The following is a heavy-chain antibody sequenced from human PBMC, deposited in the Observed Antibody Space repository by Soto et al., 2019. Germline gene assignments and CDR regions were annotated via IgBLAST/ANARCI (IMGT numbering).Heavy chain of an antibody. V-gene: IGHV4-4*02. Sequence: PSETLSLTCDVSGDSMSNNYWWTWVRQFPGEGLQWIGEIFHSGSTNYNPPLKNRVKISIDTSNNRFSLMLYSMTAADTAVYFFARGDFWSGSDYWGQGIQVTVSS. CDR1: GDSMSNNYW. D-gene: IGHD3-3*01. CDR3: ARGDFWSGSDY. J-gene: IGHJ4*02. CDR2: IFHSGST.